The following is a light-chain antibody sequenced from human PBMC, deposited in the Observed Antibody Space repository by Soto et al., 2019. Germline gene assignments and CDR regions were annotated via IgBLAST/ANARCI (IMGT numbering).Light chain of an antibody. J-gene: IGKJ5*01. CDR1: QSFSSS. CDR2: DAS. V-gene: IGKV3-11*01. CDR3: QQYASSLIT. Sequence: EIVLTLSPATVSLSPGERATLSCRASQSFSSSLAWYQQKGGQAPRLLIYDASNRATGIPARFSASGSGTDFTLIICRLEPEDFAVYYCQQYASSLITFGQGTRLEIK.